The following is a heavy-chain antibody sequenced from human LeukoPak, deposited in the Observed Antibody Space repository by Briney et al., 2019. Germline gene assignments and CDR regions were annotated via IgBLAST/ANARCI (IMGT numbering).Heavy chain of an antibody. V-gene: IGHV3-7*01. CDR3: ARDREQWLVYYYYYYYMDV. CDR1: GFTFSSYW. CDR2: IKQDGSEK. D-gene: IGHD6-19*01. J-gene: IGHJ6*03. Sequence: PGGSLRLSCAASGFTFSSYWMSWVRQAPGKGLEWVANIKQDGSEKYYVDSVKGRFTISRDNAKNSLYLQMNSLRAEDTAVYYCARDREQWLVYYYYYYYMDVWGKGTTVTVSS.